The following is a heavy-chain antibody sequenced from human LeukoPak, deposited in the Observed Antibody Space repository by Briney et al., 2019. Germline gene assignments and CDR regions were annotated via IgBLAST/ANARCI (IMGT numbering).Heavy chain of an antibody. CDR3: ARRAISVFYYYYYMDV. CDR1: GYSISSGYY. D-gene: IGHD2-21*01. J-gene: IGHJ6*03. CDR2: IYHTGST. Sequence: KTSETLSLTCTVSGYSISSGYYWDWIRQPPGKGLEWIGSIYHTGSTDYNPSLKSRLSISVDTSKIQFSLKLSSVTAADTAVYYCARRAISVFYYYYYMDVWGKGTTVTISS. V-gene: IGHV4-38-2*02.